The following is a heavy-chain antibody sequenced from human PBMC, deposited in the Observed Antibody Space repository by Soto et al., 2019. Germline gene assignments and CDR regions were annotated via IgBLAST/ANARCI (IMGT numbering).Heavy chain of an antibody. V-gene: IGHV4-38-2*01. CDR2: IYHSGST. CDR1: GYSISSGYY. Sequence: PSETLSLNWDVFGYSISSGYYWGWIRQPPGKGLEWIGSIYHSGSTYYNPSLKSRVTISVDTSKNQFSLKLSSVTAADTAVYFCARVSGYLDYWGQGTLVTVSS. J-gene: IGHJ4*02. D-gene: IGHD2-15*01. CDR3: ARVSGYLDY.